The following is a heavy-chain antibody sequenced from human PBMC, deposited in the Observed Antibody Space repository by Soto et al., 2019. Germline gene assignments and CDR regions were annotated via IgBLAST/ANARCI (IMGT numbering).Heavy chain of an antibody. CDR1: GYSISSGYY. J-gene: IGHJ4*02. CDR3: ARVRWLVGRDFDH. V-gene: IGHV4-38-2*01. D-gene: IGHD6-19*01. CDR2: IYHSGST. Sequence: PSETLSLTCAVSGYSISSGYYWGWIRQPPGKGLEWIGSIYHSGSTYYNPSLKSRVTISVDTSKNQLSLKLSSVTAADTAVYYCARVRWLVGRDFDHWGQGTLVTVSS.